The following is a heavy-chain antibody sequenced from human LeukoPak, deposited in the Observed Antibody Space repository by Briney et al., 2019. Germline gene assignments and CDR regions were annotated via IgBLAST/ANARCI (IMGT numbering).Heavy chain of an antibody. Sequence: VSVKVSCKASGYTFNGFYLHWVRQAPGQGLEWMGWINSNSGGTNYAQKFQGRVIMTRDTSISTAYMELSRLRSDDTAVYYCARWMATVTTPDYWGQGTLVTVSS. J-gene: IGHJ4*02. CDR3: ARWMATVTTPDY. D-gene: IGHD4-11*01. V-gene: IGHV1-2*02. CDR1: GYTFNGFY. CDR2: INSNSGGT.